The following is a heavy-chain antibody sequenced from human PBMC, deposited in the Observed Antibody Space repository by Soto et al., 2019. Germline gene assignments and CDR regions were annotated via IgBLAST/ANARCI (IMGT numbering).Heavy chain of an antibody. CDR2: IDPSDSQT. Sequence: GESLKISCKGSGYSFAGYWITWVRQKPGKGLEWMGRIDPSDSQTYYSPSFRGHVTISVTKSITTVFLQWSSLRASDAAMYYWSRQIYGSDKGHQFQYYFHSWGQGTPVTVSA. CDR1: GYSFAGYW. V-gene: IGHV5-10-1*01. D-gene: IGHD5-12*01. CDR3: SRQIYGSDKGHQFQYYFHS. J-gene: IGHJ4*02.